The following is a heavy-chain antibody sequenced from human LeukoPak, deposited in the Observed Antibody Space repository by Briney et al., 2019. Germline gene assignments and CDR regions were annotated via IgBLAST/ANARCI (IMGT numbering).Heavy chain of an antibody. CDR3: ARLTVTTYVGYYYMDV. CDR1: GGSISSSSYY. Sequence: PSETLSLTCTVCGGSISSSSYYWGWIRQPPGKGLEWIGSIYYSGSTYYNPSLKSRVTISVDTSKNQFSLKLSSVTAADTAVYYCARLTVTTYVGYYYMDVWGKGTTVTVSS. J-gene: IGHJ6*03. D-gene: IGHD4-11*01. V-gene: IGHV4-39*01. CDR2: IYYSGST.